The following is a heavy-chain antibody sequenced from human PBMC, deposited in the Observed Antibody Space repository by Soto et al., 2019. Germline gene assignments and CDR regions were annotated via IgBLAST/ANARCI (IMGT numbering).Heavy chain of an antibody. CDR3: AKDGGNGNGGFDC. J-gene: IGHJ4*02. V-gene: IGHV3-23*01. CDR2: ISGDGGST. D-gene: IGHD3-16*01. CDR1: GFTFSNYA. Sequence: EVQLLESGGGLVQPGGSLRLSCAASGFTFSNYAMSWVRQAPGKGLEWVSAISGDGGSTFYADSVKGRFTISRDNSKNTLHLQMNSLRAGDTGAYFCAKDGGNGNGGFDCLGQGTLVTVSS.